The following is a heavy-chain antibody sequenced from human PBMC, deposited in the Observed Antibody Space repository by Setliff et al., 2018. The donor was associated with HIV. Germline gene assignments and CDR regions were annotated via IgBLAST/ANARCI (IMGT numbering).Heavy chain of an antibody. Sequence: PSETLSLTCTVSGGSISSYYWGWVRQSPGKGLEWIGVIYYRGSAYYNLSRQSRVTLSVDTSKTSFSLHLTSVTAADTAVYFCARARGPPLPVLDFWGPGTLVTVSS. CDR3: ARARGPPLPVLDF. V-gene: IGHV4-39*07. CDR2: IYYRGSA. J-gene: IGHJ4*02. CDR1: GGSISSYY. D-gene: IGHD3-10*01.